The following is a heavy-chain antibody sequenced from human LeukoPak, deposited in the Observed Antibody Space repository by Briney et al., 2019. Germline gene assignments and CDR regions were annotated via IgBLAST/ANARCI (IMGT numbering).Heavy chain of an antibody. CDR1: GGSFSGYY. J-gene: IGHJ4*02. V-gene: IGHV4-34*01. D-gene: IGHD4-23*01. CDR2: IYYTGTT. CDR3: ARVSRDFGGNSYFDY. Sequence: SSETLSLTCAVYGGSFSGYYWGWIRQPPGKGLESIGSIYYTGTTSYNLSLKSRLTISVDTSKNQFSLKLSSVTAADTAVYYCARVSRDFGGNSYFDYWGQGTLVTVSS.